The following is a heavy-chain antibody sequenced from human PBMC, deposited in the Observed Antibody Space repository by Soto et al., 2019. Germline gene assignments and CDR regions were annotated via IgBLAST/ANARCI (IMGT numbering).Heavy chain of an antibody. Sequence: SETLSLTCAVYGGSFSGYYWSWIRQPPGKGLEWIGEINHSGSTNYNPSLKSRVTISVDTSKNQFSLKLSSVTAADTAVYYCARVSLADWFDTWGQGTLVTVSS. CDR2: INHSGST. CDR3: ARVSLADWFDT. CDR1: GGSFSGYY. V-gene: IGHV4-34*01. J-gene: IGHJ5*02.